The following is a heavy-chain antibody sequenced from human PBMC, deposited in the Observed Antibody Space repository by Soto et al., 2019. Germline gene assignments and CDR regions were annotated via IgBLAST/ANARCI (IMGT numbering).Heavy chain of an antibody. D-gene: IGHD3-3*01. CDR3: ARAGPDYDFCGGYCRRPYYYYYGMDV. CDR2: INPNSGGT. V-gene: IGHV1-2*04. J-gene: IGHJ6*02. Sequence: ASVKVSCKASGYTFTGYYMHWVRQAPGQGLEWMGWINPNSGGTNYAQKFQGWVTMTRDTSISTAYMELSRLRSDDTAVYYCARAGPDYDFCGGYCRRPYYYYYGMDVWGQGTTVTVSS. CDR1: GYTFTGYY.